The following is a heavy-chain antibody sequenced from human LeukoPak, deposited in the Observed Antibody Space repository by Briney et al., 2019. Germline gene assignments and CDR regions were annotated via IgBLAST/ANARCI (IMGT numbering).Heavy chain of an antibody. CDR1: GGSISSGGYY. J-gene: IGHJ4*02. CDR3: ARDGDSPLGY. V-gene: IGHV4-31*03. CDR2: IYYTGIT. D-gene: IGHD3-22*01. Sequence: SETLSLTCIVSGGSISSGGYYWSWIRQHPGKGLEWIGYIYYTGITYYNPSLKSRVTISLDTSKNQFSLKLSSMTAADTAVYYCARDGDSPLGYWGQGTLVTVSS.